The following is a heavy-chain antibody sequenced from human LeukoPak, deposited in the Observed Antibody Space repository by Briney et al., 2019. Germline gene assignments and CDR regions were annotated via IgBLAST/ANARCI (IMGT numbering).Heavy chain of an antibody. CDR1: GYTFASYG. Sequence: GASVTVSCKASGYTFASYGINWVRQATGQGLEWMGWMTPNNGNTGYAQKFQGRLTMTRNTSKSTAYMELSSLTSEDTAVYYCARGLEMEVAAYWGQGTLVTVSS. J-gene: IGHJ4*02. CDR2: MTPNNGNT. D-gene: IGHD5-24*01. CDR3: ARGLEMEVAAY. V-gene: IGHV1-8*01.